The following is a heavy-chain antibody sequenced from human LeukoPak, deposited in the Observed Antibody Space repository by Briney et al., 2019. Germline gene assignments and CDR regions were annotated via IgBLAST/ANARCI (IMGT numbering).Heavy chain of an antibody. J-gene: IGHJ4*02. CDR1: GYTFTSYY. V-gene: IGHV1-24*01. CDR2: FDPEDGET. Sequence: ASVTVSCKASGYTFTSYYMHWVRQAPGKGLEWMGGFDPEDGETIYAQKFQGRVTMTEDTSTDTAYMELSSLRSEDTAVYYCATEGGGSYFFDYWGQGTLVTVSS. D-gene: IGHD1-26*01. CDR3: ATEGGGSYFFDY.